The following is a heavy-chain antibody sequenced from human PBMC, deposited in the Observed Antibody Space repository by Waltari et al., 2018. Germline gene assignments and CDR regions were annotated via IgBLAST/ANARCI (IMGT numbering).Heavy chain of an antibody. J-gene: IGHJ4*02. CDR2: INHSGST. V-gene: IGHV4-34*01. CDR3: ARGVGWLHGAGDY. Sequence: QVPLQQWGAGLLTPSETLSLTCAVYGGSFSGYYWSWLPQPPGEGLEWIGEINHSGSTNYNPSLKSRVTISGDTSKNQFSLKTSSVTAADTAVYYCARGVGWLHGAGDYWGQGTLVTVSS. D-gene: IGHD5-12*01. CDR1: GGSFSGYY.